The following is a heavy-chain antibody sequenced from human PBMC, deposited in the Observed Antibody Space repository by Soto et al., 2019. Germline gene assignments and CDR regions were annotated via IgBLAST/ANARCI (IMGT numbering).Heavy chain of an antibody. CDR3: AKASHCNKGRCSLGLIGDRAFDI. J-gene: IGHJ3*02. CDR1: GLTFSAYG. Sequence: QARLVESGGGVVQPGRSLRLSCEASGLTFSAYGMHWVRQAPGKGLEGVATISYDGSKKYFGDSVKGRFTISRDNSKSTLYLEMNSLRTEDTAVYYCAKASHCNKGRCSLGLIGDRAFDIWGQGTMVTVSS. V-gene: IGHV3-30*18. D-gene: IGHD2-8*01. CDR2: ISYDGSKK.